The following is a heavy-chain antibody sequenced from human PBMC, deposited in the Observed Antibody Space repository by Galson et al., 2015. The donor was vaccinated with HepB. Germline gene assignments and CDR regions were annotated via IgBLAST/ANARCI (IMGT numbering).Heavy chain of an antibody. V-gene: IGHV1-69*13. J-gene: IGHJ6*02. CDR3: ARSKAAGTDYYGMDV. CDR1: GGTFVSYV. CDR2: IIPISGIT. Sequence: SVKVSCKASGGTFVSYVISWVRQAPGQGLEWLGGIIPISGITNHAQKFQGRVTITADESTSTAYMELSSLRSDDTAVYYCARSKAAGTDYYGMDVWGQGTTVTVSS. D-gene: IGHD6-13*01.